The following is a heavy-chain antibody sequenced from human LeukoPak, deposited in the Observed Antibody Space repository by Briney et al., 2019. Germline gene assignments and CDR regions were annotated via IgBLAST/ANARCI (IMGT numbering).Heavy chain of an antibody. CDR1: GFTFSSYE. Sequence: GGSLRLSXAASGFTFSSYEMNWVRQAPGKGLEWVSYISSSGNTIYYADSVKGRFTISRDNAKNSLYLQMNSLRAEDTAVYYCADYDFWSGYPYLFDYWGQGTLVTVSS. V-gene: IGHV3-48*03. J-gene: IGHJ4*02. CDR2: ISSSGNTI. D-gene: IGHD3-3*01. CDR3: ADYDFWSGYPYLFDY.